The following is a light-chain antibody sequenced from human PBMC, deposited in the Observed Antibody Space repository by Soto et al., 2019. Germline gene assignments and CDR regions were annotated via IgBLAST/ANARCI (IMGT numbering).Light chain of an antibody. J-gene: IGKJ4*01. V-gene: IGKV3-11*01. CDR1: QTVSSS. Sequence: EIVLTQSPATLSSSPGERATLSCRASQTVSSSLAWYQQKPGQAPRLLIYEVSNRATGIPARFSGSGSGADFTLTISSLEHGDFALYYCQQHINCPLTFGGGTKV. CDR3: QQHINCPLT. CDR2: EVS.